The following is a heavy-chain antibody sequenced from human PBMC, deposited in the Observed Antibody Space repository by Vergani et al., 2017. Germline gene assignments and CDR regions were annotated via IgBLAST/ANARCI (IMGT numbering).Heavy chain of an antibody. V-gene: IGHV4-34*02. J-gene: IGHJ5*02. CDR1: GGSLSGYF. CDR2: ITAIGSA. Sequence: QVHLQQRGAGVLKPSETLSLTCGVIGGSLSGYFWSWIRQSPGRGLEWIGEITAIGSAKYSPSATSRVTISVNTTRGEFILPVTYVAAADTGLYFCASRRPRLNLGSKSNAGTLGSWGQGTLVTVSS. D-gene: IGHD3-10*01. CDR3: ASRRPRLNLGSKSNAGTLGS.